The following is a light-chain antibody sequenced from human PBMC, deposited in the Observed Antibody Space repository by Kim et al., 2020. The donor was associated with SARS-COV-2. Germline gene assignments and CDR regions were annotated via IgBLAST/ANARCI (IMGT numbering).Light chain of an antibody. V-gene: IGLV1-51*01. Sequence: GQRVTISCSGRSSNIGNNYVSWYQQLPGSAPKLFIYDNNERPSGIPDRFSGSTSGTSATLGITGLHTGDEGVYYCATWDSSLSAVVFGGGTKVTVL. CDR2: DNN. CDR3: ATWDSSLSAVV. J-gene: IGLJ2*01. CDR1: SSNIGNNY.